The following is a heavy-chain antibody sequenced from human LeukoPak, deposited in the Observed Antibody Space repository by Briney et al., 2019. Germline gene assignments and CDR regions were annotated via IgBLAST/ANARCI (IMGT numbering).Heavy chain of an antibody. V-gene: IGHV4-59*01. D-gene: IGHD6-19*01. CDR2: IYYSGST. Sequence: SETLSLTCTVSGGSISSYYWSWIRQPPGKGLEWIGYIYYSGSTSYNPSLKSRVTISVDTSKNQFSLKLSSVTAADTAVYYCARGGSRQWLAGGASDIWGQGTMVTVSS. J-gene: IGHJ3*02. CDR3: ARGGSRQWLAGGASDI. CDR1: GGSISSYY.